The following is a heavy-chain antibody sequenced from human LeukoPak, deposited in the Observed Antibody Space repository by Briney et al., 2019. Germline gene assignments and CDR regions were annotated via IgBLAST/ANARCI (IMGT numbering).Heavy chain of an antibody. V-gene: IGHV3-23*01. D-gene: IGHD3-16*02. Sequence: GGSLRLSCAASGFTFSSYAMSWVRQAPGKGLEWVSAISGSGGSTYYADSVKGRFTISRDNSKNTLYLQMNSLRAEDTAVYYCAKVSGYDYVWGSYRPDAFDIWGQGTMVTVSS. CDR1: GFTFSSYA. J-gene: IGHJ3*02. CDR2: ISGSGGST. CDR3: AKVSGYDYVWGSYRPDAFDI.